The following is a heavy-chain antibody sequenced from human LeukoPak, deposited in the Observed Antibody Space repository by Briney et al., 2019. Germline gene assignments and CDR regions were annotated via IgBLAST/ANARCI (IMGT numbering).Heavy chain of an antibody. CDR2: IYTSGST. D-gene: IGHD2-2*01. CDR1: GGSISSYY. J-gene: IGHJ6*03. CDR3: ARAYCRSTSCSPGVYYMDV. Sequence: SETLSLTCTVSGGSISSYYWSWIRQPAGKGLEWIGRIYTSGSTNYNPSLKSRVTISVDKSKNQFSLKLSSVTAADTAVYYCARAYCRSTSCSPGVYYMDVWGKGTTVTVSS. V-gene: IGHV4-4*07.